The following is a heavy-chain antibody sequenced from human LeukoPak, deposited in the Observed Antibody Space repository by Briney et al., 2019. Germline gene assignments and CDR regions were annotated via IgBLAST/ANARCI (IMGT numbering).Heavy chain of an antibody. J-gene: IGHJ4*02. D-gene: IGHD2-15*01. CDR1: GGSISSYY. Sequence: SETLSLTCTVSGGSISSYYWSWIRQPPGKGLEWIGYIYYSGSTNYNPSLKSRVTISVDTSKNQFSLKRSSVTAADTAVYYCARGGPVAATLYYWGQGTLVTVSS. V-gene: IGHV4-59*01. CDR3: ARGGPVAATLYY. CDR2: IYYSGST.